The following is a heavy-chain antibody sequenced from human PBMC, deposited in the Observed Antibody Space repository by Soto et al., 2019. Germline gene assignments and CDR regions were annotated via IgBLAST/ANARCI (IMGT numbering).Heavy chain of an antibody. CDR1: GYTFTGYY. CDR2: INPNSGGT. J-gene: IGHJ6*02. D-gene: IGHD3-10*01. Sequence: ASVKVSCKASGYTFTGYYMHWVRQAPGQGLEWMGWINPNSGGTNYAQKFQGWVTMTRDTSISTAYMELSRLRSDDTAVYYCARWSGSVPYYYYGMDVWGQGTTVTVSS. V-gene: IGHV1-2*04. CDR3: ARWSGSVPYYYYGMDV.